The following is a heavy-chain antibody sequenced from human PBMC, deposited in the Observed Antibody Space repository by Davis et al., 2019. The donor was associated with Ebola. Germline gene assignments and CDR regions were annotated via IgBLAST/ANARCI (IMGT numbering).Heavy chain of an antibody. V-gene: IGHV3-53*01. J-gene: IGHJ6*02. CDR3: ARGDFYYGVDV. Sequence: GGSLRLSCTASGFTVSSNHMSWVRQAPGKGLQWVSIIYSGGTTYYADSVKGRFTISRDNSRNTLFLQMNNLRADDTAVYYCARGDFYYGVDVWGQGTTVTVSS. CDR2: IYSGGTT. CDR1: GFTVSSNH.